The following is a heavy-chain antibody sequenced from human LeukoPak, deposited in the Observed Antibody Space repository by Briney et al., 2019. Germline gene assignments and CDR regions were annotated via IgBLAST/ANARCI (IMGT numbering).Heavy chain of an antibody. CDR1: GYSISSGYY. D-gene: IGHD2-2*01. CDR2: IYHSGST. V-gene: IGHV4-38-2*02. CDR3: AREEENCSSTSCYEGFDY. Sequence: SETLSLTCAVSGYSISSGYYWGWIRQPPGKGLEWIGSIYHSGSTYYNPSLKSRVTISVDTSKNQFSLKLSSVTAADTAVYYCAREEENCSSTSCYEGFDYWGRGTLATVSS. J-gene: IGHJ4*02.